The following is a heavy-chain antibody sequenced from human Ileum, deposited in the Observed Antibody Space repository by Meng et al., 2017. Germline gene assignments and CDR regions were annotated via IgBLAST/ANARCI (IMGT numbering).Heavy chain of an antibody. V-gene: IGHV3-74*01. Sequence: GESLKISCAASGFTFNNYWMHWVRQTPGKGLMRVSRINTDGSSTAYADSVEGRFTVSRDNAKNTLYLQMNNLRPEDTAVYYCARAIRDYWGQGTLVTVSS. CDR3: ARAIRDY. J-gene: IGHJ4*02. CDR1: GFTFNNYW. D-gene: IGHD3-10*01. CDR2: INTDGSST.